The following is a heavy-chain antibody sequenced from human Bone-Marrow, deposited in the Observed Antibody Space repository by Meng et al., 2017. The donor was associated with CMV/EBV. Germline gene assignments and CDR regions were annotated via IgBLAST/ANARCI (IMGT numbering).Heavy chain of an antibody. D-gene: IGHD6-19*01. V-gene: IGHV4-61*01. J-gene: IGHJ4*02. Sequence: GSVRSGTYYWRWVRRPPGEGLEWIGYISYSGNTNYNPSLKSRVTVSVDTSKNQFSLKLSSVTAADTAVHYCARSPGYSSGWYYFDDWGQGTLVTVSS. CDR1: GSVRSGTYY. CDR2: ISYSGNT. CDR3: ARSPGYSSGWYYFDD.